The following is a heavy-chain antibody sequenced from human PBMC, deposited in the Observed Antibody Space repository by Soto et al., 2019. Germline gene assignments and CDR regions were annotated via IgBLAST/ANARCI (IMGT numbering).Heavy chain of an antibody. V-gene: IGHV1-46*01. J-gene: IGHJ4*02. CDR1: GYTFTSYY. Sequence: ASVKVSCKASGYTFTSYYIHWVRQAPGQGLEWMGIINPGGGGTSYAQTFQGRLTLTRDTSTSTVYMELSSLRYEDTAVCYLANSLGSFAQWGQGTLVHVSS. CDR2: INPGGGGT. CDR3: ANSLGSFAQ. D-gene: IGHD7-27*01.